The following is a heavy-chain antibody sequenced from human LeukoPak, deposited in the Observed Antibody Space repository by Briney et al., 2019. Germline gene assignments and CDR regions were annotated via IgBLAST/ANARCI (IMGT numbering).Heavy chain of an antibody. CDR1: GGSISRYY. CDR2: MYTSGST. V-gene: IGHV4-4*07. J-gene: IGHJ4*02. CDR3: ASHPSWNDVRLGY. D-gene: IGHD1-1*01. Sequence: SETLSLTCTVSGGSISRYYWSWIRQPAGKGLEWIRRMYTSGSTNYNHSLKSRVTMSVDTSKNQFSLRLSSVTAADTAVYYCASHPSWNDVRLGYWGQGTLVTVSS.